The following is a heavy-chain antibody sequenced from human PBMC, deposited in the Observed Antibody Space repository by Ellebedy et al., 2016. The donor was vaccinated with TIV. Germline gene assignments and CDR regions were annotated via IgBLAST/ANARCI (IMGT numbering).Heavy chain of an antibody. J-gene: IGHJ3*02. Sequence: GESLKISCAASGFTFSNYAMSWVRQAPGKGLEWVSAITGIGTSTYYADPVKGRFTISRDNSKNTLSLQMNSLRADDTAIYYCAKPMGPGGRFDAFDIWGQGTLVTVSS. CDR2: ITGIGTST. CDR3: AKPMGPGGRFDAFDI. D-gene: IGHD3-16*01. V-gene: IGHV3-23*01. CDR1: GFTFSNYA.